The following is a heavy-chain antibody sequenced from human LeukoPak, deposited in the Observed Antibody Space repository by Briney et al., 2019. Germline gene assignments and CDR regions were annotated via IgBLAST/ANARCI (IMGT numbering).Heavy chain of an antibody. CDR1: GFTFSSYE. J-gene: IGHJ4*02. D-gene: IGHD1-26*01. Sequence: QPGXCLRLSCAVSGFTFSSYEMSWVRQAPGEGREWVSYISSSDRTIYYTDPVKGRFTIYRDNAKNRLFLKRNSLRAGDTVDYYCAREIVGAPKSPCFFDYWGQGTLVTVSS. V-gene: IGHV3-48*03. CDR3: AREIVGAPKSPCFFDY. CDR2: ISSSDRTI.